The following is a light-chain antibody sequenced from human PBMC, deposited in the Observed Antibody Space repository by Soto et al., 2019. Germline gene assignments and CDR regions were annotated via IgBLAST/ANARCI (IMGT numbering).Light chain of an antibody. Sequence: QLVLTQPASISGSPGQSITISCTGTGSAVGTYNLVSWYQQHPGKAPNLIIYGGNKRPSGVSRRFSGSKSANTASLTISGLQAEDEAEYYCCSYVDTSAFVRFGGGTKLTVL. V-gene: IGLV2-23*03. J-gene: IGLJ3*02. CDR1: GSAVGTYNL. CDR2: GGN. CDR3: CSYVDTSAFVR.